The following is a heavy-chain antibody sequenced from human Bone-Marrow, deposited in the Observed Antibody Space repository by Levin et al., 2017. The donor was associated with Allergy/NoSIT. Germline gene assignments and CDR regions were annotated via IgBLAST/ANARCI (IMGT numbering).Heavy chain of an antibody. CDR2: ISNSGGST. V-gene: IGHV3-23*01. CDR1: GFIFSNYA. D-gene: IGHD4-17*01. Sequence: GGSLRLSCAASGFIFSNYAMAWVRQAPGKGLEWVSSISNSGGSTYYAESVKGRFTTSRDNSKNTLFLQMNSLEAEDTAVYYCAKDLHGDFADYFDSWGQGTLVTVSS. J-gene: IGHJ4*02. CDR3: AKDLHGDFADYFDS.